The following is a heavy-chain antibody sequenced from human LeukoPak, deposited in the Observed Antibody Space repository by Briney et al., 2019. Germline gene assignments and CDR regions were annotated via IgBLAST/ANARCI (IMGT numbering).Heavy chain of an antibody. CDR2: LYHPDST. CDR1: GYPINNAYY. CDR3: ASRGTLAAAGGYYYYYYMDV. Sequence: SETLSLTCAVSGYPINNAYYWVWIRQPPGKGLEWIGCLYHPDSTYYNPSLKSRVTMSVDTSRNQFSLKLSSVTAADTAVYYCASRGTLAAAGGYYYYYYMDVWGKGTTVTVSS. J-gene: IGHJ6*03. V-gene: IGHV4-38-2*01. D-gene: IGHD6-13*01.